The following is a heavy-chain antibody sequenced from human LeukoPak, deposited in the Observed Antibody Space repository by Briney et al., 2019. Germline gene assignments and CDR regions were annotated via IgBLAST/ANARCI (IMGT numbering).Heavy chain of an antibody. CDR3: ARKRDGGWFDP. D-gene: IGHD5-24*01. J-gene: IGHJ5*02. Sequence: PSETLSLTCDVSRYSISSDYYWGWIRPPPGKGLEWIGNIYHSGNTHYSPSLKSRVPISVDTSKNQFSLKLRSGTAADTAVFYCARKRDGGWFDPWVQGTLVSVSS. V-gene: IGHV4-38-2*01. CDR1: RYSISSDYY. CDR2: IYHSGNT.